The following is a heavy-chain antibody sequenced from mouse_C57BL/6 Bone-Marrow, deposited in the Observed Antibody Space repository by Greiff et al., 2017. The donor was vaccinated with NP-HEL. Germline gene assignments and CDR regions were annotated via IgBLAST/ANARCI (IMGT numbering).Heavy chain of an antibody. CDR3: ARNYGSSPYFDY. CDR2: IYPRSGNT. Sequence: VQLQQSGAELARPGASVKLSCKASGYTFTSYGISWVKQRTGQGLEWIGEIYPRSGNTYYNEKFKGKATLTADKSSSTAYMELRSLPSDDSAVYFCARNYGSSPYFDYWGQGTTLTVSS. J-gene: IGHJ2*01. D-gene: IGHD1-1*01. V-gene: IGHV1-81*01. CDR1: GYTFTSYG.